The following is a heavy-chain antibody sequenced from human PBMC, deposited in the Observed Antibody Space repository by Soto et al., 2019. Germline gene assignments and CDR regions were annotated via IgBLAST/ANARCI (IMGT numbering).Heavy chain of an antibody. CDR1: GFSFSHYA. D-gene: IGHD3-10*01. J-gene: IGHJ5*02. V-gene: IGHV3-30*04. CDR3: VSPHSESSNAFDL. CDR2: ISYDGENQ. Sequence: PGGSLRLSCAASGFSFSHYAMHWVLQPPGKGLEWVALISYDGENQYFTDSVRGRFTISRDNSKTAVYLEMNNLRLDDTATYYCVSPHSESSNAFDLWGQGT.